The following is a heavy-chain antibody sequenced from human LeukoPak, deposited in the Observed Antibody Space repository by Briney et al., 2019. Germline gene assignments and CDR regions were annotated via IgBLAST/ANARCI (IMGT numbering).Heavy chain of an antibody. V-gene: IGHV3-13*01. CDR1: GFTFSDYY. CDR2: LGSAGDK. J-gene: IGHJ6*02. CDR3: ARAKRETSTRPWTSGMDV. Sequence: GGSLRLSCAASGFTFSDYYMSWIRQAPGKGLEWVSGLGSAGDKYHAGSERGRFTISREDAENSVYLQMNGLRPEDTAIYYCARAKRETSTRPWTSGMDVWGQGTRVTVSS. D-gene: IGHD3/OR15-3a*01.